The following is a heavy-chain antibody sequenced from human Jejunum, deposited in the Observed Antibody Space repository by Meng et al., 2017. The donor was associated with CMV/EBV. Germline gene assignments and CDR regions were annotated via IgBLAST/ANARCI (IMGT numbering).Heavy chain of an antibody. V-gene: IGHV1-69*05. CDR1: GGTFSHSA. CDR3: ATWVSFGSSSERLDP. J-gene: IGHJ5*02. D-gene: IGHD6-6*01. Sequence: GGTFSHSALNWVRQAPGQGLEWMGGIIPMSGTANHAQRFQGRVTIATDASTSTAYMELSSLTSDDTALYYCATWVSFGSSSERLDPWGQGTLVTVSS. CDR2: IIPMSGTA.